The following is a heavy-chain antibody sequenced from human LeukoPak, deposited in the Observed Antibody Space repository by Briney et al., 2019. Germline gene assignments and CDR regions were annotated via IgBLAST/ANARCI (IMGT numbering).Heavy chain of an antibody. V-gene: IGHV3-7*01. CDR2: INPDGGDK. D-gene: IGHD4-17*01. Sequence: GGSLRLSCSPTGFTFSDYWMSGLRQGPGKGLAWVASINPDGGDKFYVDSVKGRFTISRDNTWNSLFLDLSSLRADDTVMYFCARLFGGVTTFDYWGQGALVTVSS. CDR1: GFTFSDYW. J-gene: IGHJ4*02. CDR3: ARLFGGVTTFDY.